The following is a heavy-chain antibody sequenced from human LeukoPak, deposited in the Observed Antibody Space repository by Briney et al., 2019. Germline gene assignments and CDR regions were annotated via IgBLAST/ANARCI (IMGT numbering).Heavy chain of an antibody. CDR3: TREGVYSPDPSSYHRYAFDI. CDR1: GGSFNTYV. D-gene: IGHD3-16*02. J-gene: IGHJ3*02. Sequence: GASVKVSCKASGGSFNTYVITWVRQARGQGLEWMGRIIPILDVANFAQKFQGRVTITADKSTNTAHMELSSLRSEDTAVYYCTREGVYSPDPSSYHRYAFDIWGQGTVVTVSS. CDR2: IIPILDVA. V-gene: IGHV1-69*10.